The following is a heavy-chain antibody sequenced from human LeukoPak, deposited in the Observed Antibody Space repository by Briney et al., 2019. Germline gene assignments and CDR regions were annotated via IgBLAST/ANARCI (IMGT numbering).Heavy chain of an antibody. D-gene: IGHD4-23*01. CDR1: GFTFDDYA. V-gene: IGHV3-9*01. Sequence: GGSLRLSCAASGFTFDDYAMHWVRQAPGKGLEWVSGISWNSGSIGYADSVKGRFTISRDNAKNSLYLQMNSLRAEDTALYYCAKEFSQLLDAFDIWGQGTMVTVSS. CDR2: ISWNSGSI. CDR3: AKEFSQLLDAFDI. J-gene: IGHJ3*02.